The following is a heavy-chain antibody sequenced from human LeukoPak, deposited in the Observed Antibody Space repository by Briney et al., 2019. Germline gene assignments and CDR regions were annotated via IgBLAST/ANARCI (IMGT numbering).Heavy chain of an antibody. CDR2: ISYDGSNK. V-gene: IGHV3-30*18. CDR3: AKELYSYGEGSFDI. CDR1: GFTFSSYG. Sequence: GRSLRLSCAASGFTFSSYGTHWVRQAPGKGLEWVAVISYDGSNKYYADSVKGRFTISRDNSKNTLYLQMNSLRAEDTAVYYCAKELYSYGEGSFDIWGQGTMVTVSS. J-gene: IGHJ3*02. D-gene: IGHD5-18*01.